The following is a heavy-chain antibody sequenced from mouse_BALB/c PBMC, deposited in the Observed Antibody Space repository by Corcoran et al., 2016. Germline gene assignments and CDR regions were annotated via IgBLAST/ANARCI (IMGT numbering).Heavy chain of an antibody. J-gene: IGHJ4*01. V-gene: IGHV14-3*02. CDR1: GFNIKDTY. CDR2: IDPANGNT. D-gene: IGHD3-1*01. Sequence: EVQLQQSGAELVKPGASVKLSCTASGFNIKDTYMHWVKQRPEQGLEWIGRIDPANGNTKYDPKFQGKATITADTSSNTADLQLSSLTSEDTAVYDCARSGDYYAMDYWGQGTSVTVSS. CDR3: ARSGDYYAMDY.